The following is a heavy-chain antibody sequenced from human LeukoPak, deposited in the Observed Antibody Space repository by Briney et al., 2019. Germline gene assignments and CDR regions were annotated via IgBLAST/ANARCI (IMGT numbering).Heavy chain of an antibody. J-gene: IGHJ4*02. Sequence: TSETLSLTCAVSGGSISSSNWWSWVRQPPGKGLEWIGEIYHSGSTNYNPSLKSRVTMSVDTSKNQFSLKLSSVTAADTAVYYCARNRDGSYFDYWGQGTLVTVSS. D-gene: IGHD5-24*01. V-gene: IGHV4-4*02. CDR3: ARNRDGSYFDY. CDR2: IYHSGST. CDR1: GGSISSSNW.